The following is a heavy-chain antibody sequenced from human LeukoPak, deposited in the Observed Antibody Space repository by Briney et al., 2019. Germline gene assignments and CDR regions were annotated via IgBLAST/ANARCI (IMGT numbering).Heavy chain of an antibody. CDR2: IWNGGNNK. V-gene: IGHV3-33*06. D-gene: IGHD3-10*01. Sequence: GECLRLSCAASGFTFSSYGMHWVRQAPGKGLEWVAVIWNGGNNKQYADSVKDRFTISTDNSKSTRYLQMNSLRADDTAVYYCAKRVLRARPGVFDYWGQGTLVT. CDR3: AKRVLRARPGVFDY. CDR1: GFTFSSYG. J-gene: IGHJ4*02.